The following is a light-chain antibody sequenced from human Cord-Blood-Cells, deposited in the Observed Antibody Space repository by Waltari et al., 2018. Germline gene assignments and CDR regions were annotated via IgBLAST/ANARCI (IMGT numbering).Light chain of an antibody. V-gene: IGLV2-23*01. Sequence: QSALTQPASVSGSPGQSITISCTGTSSDVGSYTLVSWYQQLPGKAPKLMIYEGSKRPSGVSNRFSGSKSGNTASLTISGLQAEDEADYYCCSYAGSVVFGGGTKLTVL. J-gene: IGLJ2*01. CDR3: CSYAGSVV. CDR2: EGS. CDR1: SSDVGSYTL.